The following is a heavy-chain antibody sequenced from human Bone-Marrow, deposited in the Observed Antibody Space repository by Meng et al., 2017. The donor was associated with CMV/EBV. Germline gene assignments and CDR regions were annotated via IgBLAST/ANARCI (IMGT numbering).Heavy chain of an antibody. CDR3: ARDQASPYSGSAPDVDY. Sequence: LTCAASGFTFSNYGMSWVRQAPGKGLEWVSSISSSGTYIYYADSLKGRFTISRDNAKNSLYLQMNSLRADDTAVYYCARDQASPYSGSAPDVDYWGQGTLVTVSS. V-gene: IGHV3-21*01. CDR2: ISSSGTYI. J-gene: IGHJ4*02. CDR1: GFTFSNYG. D-gene: IGHD6-19*01.